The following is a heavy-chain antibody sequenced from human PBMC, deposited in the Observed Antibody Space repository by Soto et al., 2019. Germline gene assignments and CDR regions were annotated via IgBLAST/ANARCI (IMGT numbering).Heavy chain of an antibody. Sequence: QVQLQQRGAGLLKPSETLSLTCVVFGGSFSSYYWSWIRQPPGKGLEWIGEINHRGNTNYNPSLKSRVSMSVDTSKNQFSLKLTSVTAADTALYYCARAVTGARLVDWYFDLWGPGTQVTVSS. CDR3: ARAVTGARLVDWYFDL. D-gene: IGHD2-21*02. CDR1: GGSFSSYY. V-gene: IGHV4-34*02. CDR2: INHRGNT. J-gene: IGHJ2*01.